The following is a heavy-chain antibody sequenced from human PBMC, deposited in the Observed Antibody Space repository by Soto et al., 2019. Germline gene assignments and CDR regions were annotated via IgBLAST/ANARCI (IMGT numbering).Heavy chain of an antibody. CDR1: GFTFSSYS. CDR2: ISSSSSTI. J-gene: IGHJ4*02. V-gene: IGHV3-48*01. CDR3: ARESGYCSGGRCSG. Sequence: PGGSLRLSCAASGFTFSSYSMNWVRQAPGKGLEWVSYISSSSSTIYYADSVKGRFTISRDNAKNSLYLQMNSLRAEDTAVYYCARESGYCSGGRCSGWGQGTLVTVS. D-gene: IGHD2-15*01.